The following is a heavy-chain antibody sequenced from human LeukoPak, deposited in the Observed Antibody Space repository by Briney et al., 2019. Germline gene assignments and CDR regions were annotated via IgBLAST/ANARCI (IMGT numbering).Heavy chain of an antibody. V-gene: IGHV3-21*01. D-gene: IGHD3-22*01. J-gene: IGHJ3*02. CDR1: GFTSSNYI. CDR3: ARDRYYDTTGYTDAFDI. Sequence: GGSLRLSCAASGFTSSNYIMNWVRQAPGKGLEWVSSISSRSSYIYYADSVKGRFTSSRDNAKNSLYLQMNSLRAEDTAVYYCARDRYYDTTGYTDAFDIWGQGTMVTVSS. CDR2: ISSRSSYI.